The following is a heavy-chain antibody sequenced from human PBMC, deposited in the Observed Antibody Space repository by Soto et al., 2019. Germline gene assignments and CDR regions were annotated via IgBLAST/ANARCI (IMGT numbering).Heavy chain of an antibody. D-gene: IGHD2-21*02. CDR3: ARVAYCGGDCYWFDP. Sequence: GESLKISCAASGFTFSDYYMSWIRQAPGKGLEWVSYISSSGSTIYYADSVKGRFTISRDNAKNSLYLQMNSLRAEDTAVYYCARVAYCGGDCYWFDPWGQGTLVTVSS. CDR1: GFTFSDYY. CDR2: ISSSGSTI. J-gene: IGHJ5*02. V-gene: IGHV3-11*01.